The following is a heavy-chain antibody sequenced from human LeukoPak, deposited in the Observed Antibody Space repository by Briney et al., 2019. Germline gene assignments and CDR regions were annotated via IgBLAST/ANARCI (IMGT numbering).Heavy chain of an antibody. CDR1: GGTFSSYA. V-gene: IGHV1-69*04. J-gene: IGHJ6*02. Sequence: SVKVSCKASGGTFSSYAISWVRQAPGQGLEWMGRIIPILGIANYAQKFQGRVTITADKSTSTAYMELSSLRSEDTAVYYCARGPERTGVGTRYYYDMDVWGQGTTVTVSS. CDR2: IIPILGIA. D-gene: IGHD2-8*01. CDR3: ARGPERTGVGTRYYYDMDV.